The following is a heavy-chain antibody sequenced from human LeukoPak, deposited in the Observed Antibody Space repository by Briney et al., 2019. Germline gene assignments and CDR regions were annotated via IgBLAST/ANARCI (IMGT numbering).Heavy chain of an antibody. J-gene: IGHJ6*03. CDR1: GVSISSGSYY. CDR2: IYYSGST. CDR3: ARGSQGVRRVTDYMDV. Sequence: PSETLSLTCTVSGVSISSGSYYWSWIRQPPGKGLEWIGYIYYSGSTNYNPSLKSRVTISVDTSKNQFSLKLSSVTAADTAVYYCARGSQGVRRVTDYMDVWGKGTTVTISS. V-gene: IGHV4-61*01. D-gene: IGHD3-10*01.